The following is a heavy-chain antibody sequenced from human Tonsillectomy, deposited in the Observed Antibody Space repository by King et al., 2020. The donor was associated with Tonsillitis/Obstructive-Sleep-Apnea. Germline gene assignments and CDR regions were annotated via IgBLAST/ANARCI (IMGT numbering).Heavy chain of an antibody. J-gene: IGHJ4*02. CDR3: ASTRSCSGGSCPTEIDY. CDR2: IKQDGSEK. CDR1: GFTFSSYW. D-gene: IGHD2-15*01. V-gene: IGHV3-7*02. Sequence: VQLVESGGGLVQPGGSLRLSCAASGFTFSSYWMSWVRQAPGKGLEWVANIKQDGSEKYYVDSVKGRFTISRDNAKNSLYLQMNSLRAEDTAVYYCASTRSCSGGSCPTEIDYWGQGTLVTVSS.